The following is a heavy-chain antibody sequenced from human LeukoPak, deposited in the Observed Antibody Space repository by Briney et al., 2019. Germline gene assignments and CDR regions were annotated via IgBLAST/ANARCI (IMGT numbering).Heavy chain of an antibody. CDR2: ISAYNGNT. CDR1: GYTFTSYG. CDR3: ARSITMVRGVNSGAAGY. Sequence: ASVKVSCKASGYTFTSYGISWVRQAPGQGLEWMGWISAYNGNTNYAQKLQGRVTMTTDTSTSTAYMELRSLRSDDTAVYYCARSITMVRGVNSGAAGYWGQGTLVTVSS. D-gene: IGHD3-10*01. J-gene: IGHJ4*02. V-gene: IGHV1-18*01.